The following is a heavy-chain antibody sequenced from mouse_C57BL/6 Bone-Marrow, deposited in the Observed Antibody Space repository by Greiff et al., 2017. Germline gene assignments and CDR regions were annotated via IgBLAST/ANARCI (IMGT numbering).Heavy chain of an antibody. D-gene: IGHD1-1*01. CDR1: GYTFTNYW. CDR3: ARRYGRGYWYFDV. CDR2: IYPGGGYT. Sequence: VQLQQSGAELVRPGTSVKMSCKASGYTFTNYWIGWAKQRPGHGLEWIGDIYPGGGYTNYKEKFKGKATLTADKSSSTAYMQFSSLTSEDSAIYYCARRYGRGYWYFDVWGTGTTVTVSS. V-gene: IGHV1-63*01. J-gene: IGHJ1*03.